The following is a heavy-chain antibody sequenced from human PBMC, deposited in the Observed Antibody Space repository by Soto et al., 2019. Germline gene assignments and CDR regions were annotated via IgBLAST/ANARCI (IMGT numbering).Heavy chain of an antibody. D-gene: IGHD1-26*01. Sequence: EVQLVESGGGLVQPGGSLRLSCAASGFTFSSYWIHWVRQAPGKGLVWVSRIKGDGSRTDYADSVKGRFTISRDNAKNTVYLQTNGLSDEETAVYYCERVLPGYYGMDVWGQGTTVTVSS. CDR2: IKGDGSRT. CDR1: GFTFSSYW. J-gene: IGHJ6*02. V-gene: IGHV3-74*01. CDR3: ERVLPGYYGMDV.